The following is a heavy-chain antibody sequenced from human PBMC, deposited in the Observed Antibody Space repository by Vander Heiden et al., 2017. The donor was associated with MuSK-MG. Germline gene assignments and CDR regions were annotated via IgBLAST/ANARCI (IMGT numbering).Heavy chain of an antibody. CDR1: GYTFTGYH. D-gene: IGHD2-2*01. Sequence: QVQLVQSGADVQKPGASVKVSCKASGYTFTGYHMDWVRQAPGQGLEWMGWINPNSGGTNYAKKLQGRVTMTRDTSISTAYRELSRLRSDETAVYYCARDTALRSGQLLDIAFDIWGQGTMVTVSS. J-gene: IGHJ3*02. CDR2: INPNSGGT. V-gene: IGHV1-2*02. CDR3: ARDTALRSGQLLDIAFDI.